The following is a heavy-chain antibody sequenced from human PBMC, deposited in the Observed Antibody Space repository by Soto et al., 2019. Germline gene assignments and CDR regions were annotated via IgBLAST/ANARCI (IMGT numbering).Heavy chain of an antibody. J-gene: IGHJ4*02. D-gene: IGHD2-21*01. CDR2: TSYSGNT. CDR3: ATLPPRIVVTILPIPS. CDR1: GDSISSNGHH. Sequence: SETLSLTCAVYGDSISSNGHHWGWIRQPPGKGLEWIGGTSYSGNTHYNPSLQSRVTISLDTSNNQLSLNLKSLTAADTAVYYCATLPPRIVVTILPIPSWGQGTQVTVSS. V-gene: IGHV4-39*01.